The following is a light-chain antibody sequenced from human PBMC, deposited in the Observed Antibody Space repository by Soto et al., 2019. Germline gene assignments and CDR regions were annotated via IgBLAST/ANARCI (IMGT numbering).Light chain of an antibody. CDR2: KAS. Sequence: DIQMTQSPSTLSASVGERVTITCRASQSISAWLAWYQQKPGKAPKLLIYKASSLESGVPSRFSGSGSGTEFTLTISSLQPDDFATYYCQQYNNYGSWTFGQGTKVEIK. CDR3: QQYNNYGSWT. CDR1: QSISAW. V-gene: IGKV1-5*03. J-gene: IGKJ1*01.